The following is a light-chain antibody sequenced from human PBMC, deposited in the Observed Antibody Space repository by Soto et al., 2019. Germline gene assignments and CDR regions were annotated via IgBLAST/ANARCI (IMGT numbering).Light chain of an antibody. V-gene: IGKV3-11*01. CDR1: QSIRNK. CDR2: DAS. Sequence: EILLTQSPCTLSLSPGERATLCCRAGQSIRNKLAWYQQRPGQSTRLLIYDASKRATGIPARLSGSGSGTDFTLTISSLEPEDFAVYYCQQRSNWPQRVTFGQGTRLEIK. CDR3: QQRSNWPQRVT. J-gene: IGKJ5*01.